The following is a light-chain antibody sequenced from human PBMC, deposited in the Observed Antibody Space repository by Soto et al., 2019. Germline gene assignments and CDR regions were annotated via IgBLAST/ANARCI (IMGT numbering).Light chain of an antibody. Sequence: DIHMTQSPSTLSASVGDRVTITCRASQSISIWLAWYQQKPGRAPNLLIYGTSSLESGVPSRFSGSGSGTEFTLTISSLQPDDFATYYCQHYKDYSWTFGQGTKVEIK. V-gene: IGKV1-5*03. J-gene: IGKJ1*01. CDR2: GTS. CDR3: QHYKDYSWT. CDR1: QSISIW.